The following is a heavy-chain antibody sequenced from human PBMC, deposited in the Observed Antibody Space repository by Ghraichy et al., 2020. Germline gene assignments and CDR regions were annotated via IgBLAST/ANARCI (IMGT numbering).Heavy chain of an antibody. CDR1: GFTFDDYA. D-gene: IGHD2/OR15-2a*01. J-gene: IGHJ6*02. V-gene: IGHV3-9*01. CDR3: AKDLTFKKYYVGYYYYGMDV. CDR2: ISWNSGSI. Sequence: GGSLRLSCAASGFTFDDYAMHWVRQAPGKGLEWVSGISWNSGSIGYADSVKGRFTISRDNAKNSLYLQMNSLRAEDTALYYCAKDLTFKKYYVGYYYYGMDVWGQGTTVTVSS.